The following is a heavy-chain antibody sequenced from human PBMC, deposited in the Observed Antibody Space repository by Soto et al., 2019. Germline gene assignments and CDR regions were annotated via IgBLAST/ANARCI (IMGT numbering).Heavy chain of an antibody. CDR3: AKDLAGTTNY. V-gene: IGHV3-23*01. J-gene: IGHJ4*02. CDR1: GFTFSSYA. Sequence: GGSLRLSCAASGFTFSSYAMSWFRQAPGKGLEWASAISGSGGSTYYADSVKGRFTISRDNSKNTLYLQMNSLRAEDTAVYYCAKDLAGTTNYWGQGTLVTVSS. D-gene: IGHD1-7*01. CDR2: ISGSGGST.